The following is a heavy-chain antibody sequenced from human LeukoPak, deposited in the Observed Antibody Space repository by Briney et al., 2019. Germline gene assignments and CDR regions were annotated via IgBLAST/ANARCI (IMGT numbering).Heavy chain of an antibody. D-gene: IGHD3-10*01. J-gene: IGHJ4*02. CDR3: ARASWALMVRGADYLDY. Sequence: SETLSLTCTVSGVTISSGAYYWRCIGQRPGKGLWWSGYNYYSGSNYYNPSLKSRVTISVDTSKNQHSLKLSSVTAADTAVYYCARASWALMVRGADYLDYWRQGGQPTVPS. CDR2: NYYSGSN. CDR1: GVTISSGAYY. V-gene: IGHV4-31*03.